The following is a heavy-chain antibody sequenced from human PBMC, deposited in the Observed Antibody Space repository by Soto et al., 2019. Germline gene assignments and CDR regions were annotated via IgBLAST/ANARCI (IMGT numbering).Heavy chain of an antibody. CDR3: ARLARYYDFWGGYYKY. D-gene: IGHD3-3*01. Sequence: QVQLQQWGAGLLKPSETLSLTCAVYGGSFSGYYWSWIRQPPGKGLEWIGEINHSGSTNYNPSLKSRVTISVATSKTQCSLKLSSVTALDTAVYCCARLARYYDFWGGYYKYWGQGTLVTVSS. V-gene: IGHV4-34*01. CDR1: GGSFSGYY. J-gene: IGHJ4*02. CDR2: INHSGST.